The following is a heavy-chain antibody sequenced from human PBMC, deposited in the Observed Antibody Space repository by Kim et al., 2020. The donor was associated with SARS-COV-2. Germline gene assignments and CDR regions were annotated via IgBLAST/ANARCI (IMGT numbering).Heavy chain of an antibody. J-gene: IGHJ6*02. Sequence: GGSLRLSCAASGFTFSSYAMSWVRQAPGKGLEWVSAISGSGGSTYYADSVKGRFTISRDNSKNTLYLQMNSLRAEDTAVYYCAKGNYYDSSGSPTYYYYYGMDVWGQGTTVTVSS. CDR3: AKGNYYDSSGSPTYYYYYGMDV. CDR2: ISGSGGST. CDR1: GFTFSSYA. D-gene: IGHD3-22*01. V-gene: IGHV3-23*01.